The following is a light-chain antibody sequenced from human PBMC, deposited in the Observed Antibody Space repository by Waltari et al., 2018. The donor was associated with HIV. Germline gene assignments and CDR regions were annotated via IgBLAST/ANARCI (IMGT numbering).Light chain of an antibody. J-gene: IGLJ1*01. V-gene: IGLV3-19*01. Sequence: SSELTQDPAVSVALGQPVRITCQGASLRTYYTRWYQQKPRQAPLLVLYGKNKPPSGIPDRISASSSGNTASLTIAGAQAEDEGDYYCNSRDSSGYHYVFGTGTKVTVL. CDR1: SLRTYY. CDR2: GKN. CDR3: NSRDSSGYHYV.